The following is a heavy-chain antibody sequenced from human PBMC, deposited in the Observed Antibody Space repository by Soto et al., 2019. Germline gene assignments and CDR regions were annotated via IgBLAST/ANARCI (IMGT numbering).Heavy chain of an antibody. J-gene: IGHJ6*02. CDR3: ARDDGWNYRYYDMEV. CDR2: IIPVFGSA. CDR1: GDTFSSYS. D-gene: IGHD1-7*01. V-gene: IGHV1-69*01. Sequence: QVQLVQSGAEVKKPGSSVKVSCKASGDTFSSYSITWVRQAPGQGLEWMGGIIPVFGSANYAQKFQGRVTITADESTSTAYMELCSLRSQDTAVYFCARDDGWNYRYYDMEVWGQGTTVTVSS.